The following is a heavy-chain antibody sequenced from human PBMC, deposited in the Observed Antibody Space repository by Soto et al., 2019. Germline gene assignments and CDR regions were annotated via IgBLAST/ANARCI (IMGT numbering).Heavy chain of an antibody. J-gene: IGHJ4*02. D-gene: IGHD6-13*01. Sequence: SETLSLTCTVSGDSISNTAYYWGWIRQPPGKGLEWIGDIYHSGSTYYNPSLKSRVTISVDTSKNQFSLKLRSVTAADTAVYYCARRYSSSFDFWGQGTLVTVSS. CDR3: ARRYSSSFDF. V-gene: IGHV4-39*01. CDR1: GDSISNTAYY. CDR2: IYHSGST.